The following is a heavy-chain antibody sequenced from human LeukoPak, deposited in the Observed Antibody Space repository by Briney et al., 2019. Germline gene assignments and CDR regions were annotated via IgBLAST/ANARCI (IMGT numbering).Heavy chain of an antibody. CDR3: AKASLAANYDSSGWYFFDY. CDR1: GFSFRSYA. D-gene: IGHD6-19*01. Sequence: GGSLRLSCAASGFSFRSYAMTWVRQAPGKGLEWVSTISGNGGSTYFADAMKGRFTISRDNSKNTLYLQMNSLRAEDTAVYYCAKASLAANYDSSGWYFFDYWGQGTLVTVPS. CDR2: ISGNGGST. V-gene: IGHV3-23*01. J-gene: IGHJ4*02.